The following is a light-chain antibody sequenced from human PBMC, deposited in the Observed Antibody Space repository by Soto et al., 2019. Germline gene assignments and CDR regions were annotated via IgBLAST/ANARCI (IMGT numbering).Light chain of an antibody. Sequence: DIQMTQSPSTLSASVGDRVTITCRASQSISSGLAWYQQKQGKAPKLLIYDASTLESGVPSRFIGSGSGTEFTLTISSLQPDDFATYYCQQYNSYSGTFGQGTKLEIK. V-gene: IGKV1-5*01. CDR2: DAS. J-gene: IGKJ2*02. CDR3: QQYNSYSGT. CDR1: QSISSG.